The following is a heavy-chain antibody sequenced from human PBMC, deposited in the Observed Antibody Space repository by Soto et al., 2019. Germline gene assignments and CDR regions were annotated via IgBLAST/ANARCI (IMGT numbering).Heavy chain of an antibody. Sequence: PGGSLRLSCAASGFTFSSYSMNWVRQAPGKGLEWVSSISSSSSYIYYADSVKGRFTISRDNAKNSLYLQMNSLRAEDTAVYYCARDRDIVATTYYYYYGMDVWGQGXTVTVSS. V-gene: IGHV3-21*01. CDR3: ARDRDIVATTYYYYYGMDV. J-gene: IGHJ6*02. CDR2: ISSSSSYI. D-gene: IGHD5-12*01. CDR1: GFTFSSYS.